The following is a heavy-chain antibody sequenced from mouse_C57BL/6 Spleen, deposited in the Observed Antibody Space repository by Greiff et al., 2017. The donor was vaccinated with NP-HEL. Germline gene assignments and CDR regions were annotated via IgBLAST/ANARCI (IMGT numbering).Heavy chain of an antibody. Sequence: EVKLMESGGGLVQPGRSLKLSCAASGFTFSDYYMYWVRPTPEKRLEWVAYISNGGGSTYYPDTVKGRFTISRDNAKNTLYLQMSRLKSEDTAMYYCARGPYWYFDVWGTGTTVTVSS. CDR3: ARGPYWYFDV. CDR1: GFTFSDYY. J-gene: IGHJ1*03. V-gene: IGHV5-12*01. CDR2: ISNGGGST.